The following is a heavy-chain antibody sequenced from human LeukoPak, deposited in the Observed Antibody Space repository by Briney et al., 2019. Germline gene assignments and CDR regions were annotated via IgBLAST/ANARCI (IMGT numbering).Heavy chain of an antibody. D-gene: IGHD2-15*01. J-gene: IGHJ4*02. V-gene: IGHV3-72*01. CDR2: IRNKANSYTT. CDR1: GFTFSDHY. CDR3: ASASGSQNY. Sequence: PGGSLRLSCAASGFTFSDHYMDWARQAPGKGLEWVGRIRNKANSYTTEYAASVKGRFSISRDDSKYSLYLQMNSLKIEDTALYYCASASGSQNYWGQGTLVTVSS.